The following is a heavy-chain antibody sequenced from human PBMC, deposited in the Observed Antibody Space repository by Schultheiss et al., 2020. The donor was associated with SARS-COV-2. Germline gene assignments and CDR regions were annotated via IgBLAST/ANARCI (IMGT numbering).Heavy chain of an antibody. D-gene: IGHD3-22*01. CDR3: ARGLPAGGFTMIVVVPDSRFDP. J-gene: IGHJ5*02. CDR2: ISAYNGNT. CDR1: GYTFTSYG. V-gene: IGHV1-18*01. Sequence: SCKASGYTFTSYGISWVRQAPGQGLEWMGWISAYNGNTNYAQKLQGRVTMTTDTSTSTAYMELRSLRSDDTAVYYCARGLPAGGFTMIVVVPDSRFDPWGQGTLVTVSS.